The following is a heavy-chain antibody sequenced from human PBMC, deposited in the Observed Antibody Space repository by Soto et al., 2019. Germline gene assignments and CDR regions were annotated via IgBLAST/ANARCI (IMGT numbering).Heavy chain of an antibody. Sequence: QVQLQESGPGLVKPSQTLSLTCTVSAGSISSGTYYWNWIRQHPGKGLDWMGYIYYSGTTYYIPTPQSRATMSLDTSKNQFSLKRRPGTVAGTAVKYCAIVNDFRTGWVDPWGQGKGATVSS. CDR1: AGSISSGTYY. CDR3: AIVNDFRTGWVDP. CDR2: IYYSGTT. V-gene: IGHV4-31*03. J-gene: IGHJ5*02. D-gene: IGHD2-21*02.